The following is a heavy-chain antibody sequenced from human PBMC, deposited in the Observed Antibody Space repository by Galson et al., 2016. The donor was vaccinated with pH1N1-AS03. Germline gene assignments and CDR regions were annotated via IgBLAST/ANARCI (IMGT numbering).Heavy chain of an antibody. CDR2: ISWNGFNT. V-gene: IGHV3-9*01. CDR1: GFTFSIYG. D-gene: IGHD2/OR15-2a*01. Sequence: LRLSCAASGFTFSIYGMHWVRQSPGKGLEWVSGISWNGFNTDYGDSVKGRFTISRDNARNSLFLQMDSLRPEDTALYYCAKAYSTYYYYMDVWGKGTTVTVSS. CDR3: AKAYSTYYYYMDV. J-gene: IGHJ6*03.